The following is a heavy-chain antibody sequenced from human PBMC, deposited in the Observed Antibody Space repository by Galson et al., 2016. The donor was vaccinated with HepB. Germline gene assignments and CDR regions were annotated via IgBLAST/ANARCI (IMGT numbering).Heavy chain of an antibody. D-gene: IGHD1-26*01. Sequence: SLRLSCAASEFTVSLNYMSWVRQAPGKGLEWVSIIYSDDNTYYADSVKGRFTISRDTSRTTVFLQMNSLRADDTAMYYCARDGGNRGSYSVGDSFDIWGQGTMVTASS. CDR2: IYSDDNT. V-gene: IGHV3-53*01. J-gene: IGHJ3*02. CDR1: EFTVSLNY. CDR3: ARDGGNRGSYSVGDSFDI.